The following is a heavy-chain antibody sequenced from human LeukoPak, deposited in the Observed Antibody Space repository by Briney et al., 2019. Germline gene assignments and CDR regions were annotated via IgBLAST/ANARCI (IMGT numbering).Heavy chain of an antibody. V-gene: IGHV3-21*01. Sequence: GGSLRLSCAASGFTFSSYSMNWVRQAPGKGLEWVSYISSSSGYIYYADSVKGRFTISRDDAKSSLYLQMNSLRAEDTAVYYCARDRSGSPNDCWGQGTLVTVSS. J-gene: IGHJ4*02. CDR2: ISSSSGYI. CDR1: GFTFSSYS. D-gene: IGHD1-26*01. CDR3: ARDRSGSPNDC.